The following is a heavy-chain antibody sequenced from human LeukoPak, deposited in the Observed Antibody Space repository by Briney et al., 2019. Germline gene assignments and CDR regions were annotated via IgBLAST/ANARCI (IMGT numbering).Heavy chain of an antibody. CDR1: GYTFTSYD. V-gene: IGHV1-8*01. CDR3: AGGRGIVVVPAAMY. D-gene: IGHD2-2*01. CDR2: MNPNSGNT. J-gene: IGHJ4*02. Sequence: ASVKVSCKASGYTFTSYDINWVRQATGQGLEWMGWMNPNSGNTGYAQKFQGRVTMTRNTSISTAYMELSSLRSEDTAVYYCAGGRGIVVVPAAMYWGQGTLVTVSS.